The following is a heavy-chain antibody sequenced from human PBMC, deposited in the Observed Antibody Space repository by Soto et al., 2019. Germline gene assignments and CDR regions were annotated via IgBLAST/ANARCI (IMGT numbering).Heavy chain of an antibody. Sequence: EVQLLESGGGLVQPGGPLRLSCAASGFTFSSYAMSWVRQAPGKGLEWVSVISGSGGSTYYADSVKGRFTISRDNSKNTLYLQMNSLRAEDTAVYYCAKGLAWLVLYGFDYWGQGTLVTVSS. V-gene: IGHV3-23*01. CDR1: GFTFSSYA. D-gene: IGHD6-19*01. CDR2: ISGSGGST. CDR3: AKGLAWLVLYGFDY. J-gene: IGHJ4*02.